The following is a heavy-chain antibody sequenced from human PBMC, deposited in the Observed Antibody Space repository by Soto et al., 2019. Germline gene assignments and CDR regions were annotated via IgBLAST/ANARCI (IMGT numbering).Heavy chain of an antibody. D-gene: IGHD2-8*01. V-gene: IGHV3-7*01. J-gene: IGHJ4*02. CDR3: ARGQWGSTNLEY. CDR1: GFTFSSYW. Sequence: EVQLVESGGGLVQPGGSLRLSCAASGFTFSSYWMTWVRQAPGKGLEWVANINLDGSEKHFVDSVKGRFTISRDNAKTSLYLQMNSLRAEDTAVYYCARGQWGSTNLEYWGQGTLVTVSS. CDR2: INLDGSEK.